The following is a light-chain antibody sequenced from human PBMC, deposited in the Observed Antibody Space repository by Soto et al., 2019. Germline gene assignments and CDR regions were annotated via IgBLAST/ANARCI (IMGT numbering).Light chain of an antibody. Sequence: DIVMTQSPDSLAVSLGERATINCKSSQSVLSSSNNKNYLGWYQQKPGQAPKLLISWASTRESGVTDRFSGSGSGTDFTLTISSLPAEDVAVYYCQRYYGAPLTFGQGTKVEIK. CDR2: WAS. J-gene: IGKJ1*01. V-gene: IGKV4-1*01. CDR3: QRYYGAPLT. CDR1: QSVLSSSNNKNY.